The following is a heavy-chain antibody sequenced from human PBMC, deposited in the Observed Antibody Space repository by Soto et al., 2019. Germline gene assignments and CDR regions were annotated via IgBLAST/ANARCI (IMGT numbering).Heavy chain of an antibody. CDR3: ARGSSTLLDAFDI. CDR1: GFSFSSYV. CDR2: ISSYSGTI. Sequence: GGSLRLSCAASGFSFSSYVMNWVRQAPGKGLEWISYISSYSGTIYYADTVRGRFTISRDNAKSSLYLQMNSLRVEDSAVYYCARGSSTLLDAFDIWGQGTMVTVSS. J-gene: IGHJ3*02. D-gene: IGHD4-17*01. V-gene: IGHV3-48*01.